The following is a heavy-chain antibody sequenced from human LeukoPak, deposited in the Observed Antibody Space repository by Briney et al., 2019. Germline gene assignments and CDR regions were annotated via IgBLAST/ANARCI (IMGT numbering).Heavy chain of an antibody. V-gene: IGHV1-8*01. CDR2: MNPNSGNT. D-gene: IGHD3-10*01. CDR1: GYTFTSYD. CDR3: ARDPSLWFGESGDY. J-gene: IGHJ4*02. Sequence: ASVKVSCKASGYTFTSYDINWVRQATGQGLEWMGWMNPNSGNTGYAQKFQGRVTMTRNTSISTAYMELSSLRSDDTAVYYCARDPSLWFGESGDYWGQGTLVTVSS.